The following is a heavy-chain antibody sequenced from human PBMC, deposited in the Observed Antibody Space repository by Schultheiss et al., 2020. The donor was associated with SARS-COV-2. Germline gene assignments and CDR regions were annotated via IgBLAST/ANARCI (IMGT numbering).Heavy chain of an antibody. Sequence: GGSLRLSCAASGFTFSSYWMHWVRQAPGKGLEWVGRIKSKTEGGTTDYAAPVKGRFTISRDDSKNTLYLQMNSLKTEDTAVYYCTTDGPFDPWGQGTLVTVSS. CDR3: TTDGPFDP. J-gene: IGHJ5*02. V-gene: IGHV3-15*01. CDR2: IKSKTEGGTT. CDR1: GFTFSSYW.